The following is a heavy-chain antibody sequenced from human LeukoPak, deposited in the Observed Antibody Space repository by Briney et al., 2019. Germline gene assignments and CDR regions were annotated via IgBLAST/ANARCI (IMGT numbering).Heavy chain of an antibody. Sequence: SETLSLTCVVSGYSIRNGDYWGWIRQSPGKGLEWIASMYNSVSIHYNPSLKSRVTILVDTSKNEVSLKMRSVTAADTAVYYCARNSSSGFFDYWGQRTLATVSS. D-gene: IGHD6-6*01. J-gene: IGHJ4*02. CDR3: ARNSSSGFFDY. CDR1: GYSIRNGDY. CDR2: MYNSVSI. V-gene: IGHV4-38-2*01.